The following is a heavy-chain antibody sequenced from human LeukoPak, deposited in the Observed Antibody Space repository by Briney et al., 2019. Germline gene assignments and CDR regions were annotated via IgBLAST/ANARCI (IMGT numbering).Heavy chain of an antibody. CDR1: GYSFTSYW. Sequence: GESLKISCKGSGYSFTSYWIGWVRQMPGKGLEWMGIIYPSDSDTRYSPSFQGQVTISADKSISTAYLQWSSLKASDTAMYYCARSNLYCSGGSCYEYYFDYWGQGTLVTVSS. V-gene: IGHV5-51*01. D-gene: IGHD2-15*01. J-gene: IGHJ4*02. CDR2: IYPSDSDT. CDR3: ARSNLYCSGGSCYEYYFDY.